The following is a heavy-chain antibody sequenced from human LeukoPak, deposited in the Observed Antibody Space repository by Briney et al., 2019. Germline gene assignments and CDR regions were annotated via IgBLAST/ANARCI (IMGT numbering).Heavy chain of an antibody. D-gene: IGHD6-13*01. CDR3: ARLKGGYSSNWVFDY. J-gene: IGHJ4*02. Sequence: PSQTLSLTCTVPGGSISSGGYYWSWIRQHPGKGLDWLVYIYYSGSTYYNPSLKSRVTISVDTSENQFSLKLSSVPAADTAVYYCARLKGGYSSNWVFDYWGQGTLVTVSS. CDR1: GGSISSGGYY. V-gene: IGHV4-31*03. CDR2: IYYSGST.